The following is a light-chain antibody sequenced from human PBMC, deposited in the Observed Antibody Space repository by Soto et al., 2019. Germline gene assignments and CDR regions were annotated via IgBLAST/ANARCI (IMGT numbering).Light chain of an antibody. CDR3: QQRSNWPLT. CDR2: DAS. V-gene: IGKV3-11*01. Sequence: EIVLTQSPATLSLSPGERATLSCRASQSVSSYLAWYQHKPGQAPRLLIYDASNRATGIPARFRGSGSGTDFNLTISRLEPEDFAVYYCQQRSNWPLTFGGGTKVEIK. CDR1: QSVSSY. J-gene: IGKJ4*01.